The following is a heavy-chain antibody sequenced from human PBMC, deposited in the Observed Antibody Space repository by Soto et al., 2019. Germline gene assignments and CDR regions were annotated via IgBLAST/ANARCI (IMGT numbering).Heavy chain of an antibody. CDR3: AKDLFLRAVAENYFDY. Sequence: GGSLRLSCAASGFTFSSYAMSWVRQAPGKGLEWVSAISGSGGSTYYADSVKGRFTISRDNSKNTLYLQMNSLRAEDTAVYYCAKDLFLRAVAENYFDYWGQGTLVTVSS. V-gene: IGHV3-23*01. J-gene: IGHJ4*02. CDR1: GFTFSSYA. CDR2: ISGSGGST. D-gene: IGHD6-19*01.